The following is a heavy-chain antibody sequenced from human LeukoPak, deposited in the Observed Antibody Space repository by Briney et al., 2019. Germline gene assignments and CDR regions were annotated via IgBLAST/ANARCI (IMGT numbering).Heavy chain of an antibody. CDR3: ARRLTQYDCFDP. J-gene: IGHJ5*02. Sequence: GGSLRLSCAASGFTFSNYGMTWVRQAPGKGLEWVSTISHNGGNTYYADSVQGRFTISRDKSKNTLYLQMNSLRAEDTAMYYCARRLTQYDCFDPWGQGILVTVSS. CDR2: ISHNGGNT. D-gene: IGHD2-2*01. V-gene: IGHV3-23*01. CDR1: GFTFSNYG.